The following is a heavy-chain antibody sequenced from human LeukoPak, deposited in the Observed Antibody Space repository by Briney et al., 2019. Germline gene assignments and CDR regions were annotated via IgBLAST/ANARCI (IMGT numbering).Heavy chain of an antibody. Sequence: SETLSLTCTVSGGSISSYYWSWIRQPPGKGLEWIGYIYYSGSTNYNPSLKSRVTISVDTSKNQFSLKLSPVTAADTAVYYCARQGRWELYYFDYWGQGTLATVSS. CDR3: ARQGRWELYYFDY. V-gene: IGHV4-59*08. CDR2: IYYSGST. D-gene: IGHD1-7*01. CDR1: GGSISSYY. J-gene: IGHJ4*02.